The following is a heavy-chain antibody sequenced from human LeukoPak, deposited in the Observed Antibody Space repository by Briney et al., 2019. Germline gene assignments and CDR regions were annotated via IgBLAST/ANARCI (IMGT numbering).Heavy chain of an antibody. CDR2: INHSGST. D-gene: IGHD3-10*01. CDR3: ARLLKYYYGSGSYLSQPHPYYYYYMDV. Sequence: SETLSLTCTVSGGSISTSSYYWGWVRQPPGKGLEWIGEINHSGSTNYNPSLKSRVTISVDTSKNQFSLKLSSVTAADTAVYYCARLLKYYYGSGSYLSQPHPYYYYYMDVWGKGTTVTISS. V-gene: IGHV4-39*07. CDR1: GGSISTSSYY. J-gene: IGHJ6*03.